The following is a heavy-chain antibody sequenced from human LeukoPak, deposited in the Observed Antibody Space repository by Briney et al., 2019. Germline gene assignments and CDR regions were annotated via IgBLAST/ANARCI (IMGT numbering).Heavy chain of an antibody. Sequence: GGSLRLSCAASGFTFSSYWMHWVRQAPGKGLVWVSRINSDGSSTSYADSVKGRFTISRDNAKNTLYLQMNSLRAEDTAVYYCARVPDPYDYVWGSYRLDYFDYWGQGTLVTVSS. CDR1: GFTFSSYW. D-gene: IGHD3-16*02. J-gene: IGHJ4*02. V-gene: IGHV3-74*01. CDR2: INSDGSST. CDR3: ARVPDPYDYVWGSYRLDYFDY.